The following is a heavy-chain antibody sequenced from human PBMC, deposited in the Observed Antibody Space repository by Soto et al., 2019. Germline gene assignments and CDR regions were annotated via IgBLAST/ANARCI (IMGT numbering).Heavy chain of an antibody. CDR3: GHRRVGPGWIYGSPSYYWDY. V-gene: IGHV2-5*01. J-gene: IGHJ4*02. Sequence: QITLKESGPTLVRPTQTLTLTCTFSGFSLTTSGVGVGWIRQPPGKAPERLALIFWNDDRRYSPTLRNRITITKDTSKNQVVLMMTNMDPVDTATYYCGHRRVGPGWIYGSPSYYWDYWGQGTLVTVSS. D-gene: IGHD3-10*01. CDR1: GFSLTTSGVG. CDR2: IFWNDDR.